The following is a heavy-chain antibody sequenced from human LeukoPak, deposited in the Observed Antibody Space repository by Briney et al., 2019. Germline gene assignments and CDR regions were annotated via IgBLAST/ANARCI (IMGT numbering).Heavy chain of an antibody. CDR3: ARYMRASGTYDFDS. J-gene: IGHJ4*02. CDR1: GGFITGYY. D-gene: IGHD3-3*01. Sequence: SETLSLTCTVSGGFITGYYWSWLRQPPGKTLEWIGYVYYTGTTNYSPSFKSRVTITVDTSNNQFSLNLWSVTAADTAVYYCARYMRASGTYDFDSWGQGALVTVPS. V-gene: IGHV4-59*13. CDR2: VYYTGTT.